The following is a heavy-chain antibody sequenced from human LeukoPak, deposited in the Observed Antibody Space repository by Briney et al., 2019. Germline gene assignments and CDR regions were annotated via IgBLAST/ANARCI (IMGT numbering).Heavy chain of an antibody. V-gene: IGHV1-2*02. CDR3: ARLGYCSSTSCYPDY. Sequence: GASVKLSCTASGYTFTGYYMHWGRHAPVQGREWMWWITPNSGGTNNAQKFQGRVTMTMDTSISTAYMELSRLRSDDTAVYYCARLGYCSSTSCYPDYWGEGTLVTVSS. CDR2: ITPNSGGT. J-gene: IGHJ4*02. D-gene: IGHD2-2*01. CDR1: GYTFTGYY.